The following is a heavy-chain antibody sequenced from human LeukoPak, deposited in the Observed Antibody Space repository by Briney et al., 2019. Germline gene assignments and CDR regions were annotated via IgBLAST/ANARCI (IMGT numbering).Heavy chain of an antibody. J-gene: IGHJ4*02. D-gene: IGHD3-3*01. CDR3: AKEGHYDFWSGYYPLYYFDY. Sequence: GGSLRLSCAASGFTFSSYGMHWVRQAPGKGLEWVAVISYDGSNKYYADSVKGRFTISRDNSKNTLYLQMYSLRAEDTAVYYCAKEGHYDFWSGYYPLYYFDYWGQGTLVTVSS. CDR1: GFTFSSYG. V-gene: IGHV3-30*18. CDR2: ISYDGSNK.